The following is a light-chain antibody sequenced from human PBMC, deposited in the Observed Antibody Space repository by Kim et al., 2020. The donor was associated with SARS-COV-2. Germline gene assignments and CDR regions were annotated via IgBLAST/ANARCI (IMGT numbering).Light chain of an antibody. CDR3: QQYKIWPRLS. V-gene: IGKV3-15*01. CDR2: GAS. CDR1: QSVSSS. Sequence: EIVMTQSPATLSVSPGERVTLSCRASQSVSSSLAWYQQKPGQAPRLLIYGASTRATDIPARFSGSGSGTEFTLTISRLQSEDSAVYYCQQYKIWPRLSFGGGTKVDIK. J-gene: IGKJ4*01.